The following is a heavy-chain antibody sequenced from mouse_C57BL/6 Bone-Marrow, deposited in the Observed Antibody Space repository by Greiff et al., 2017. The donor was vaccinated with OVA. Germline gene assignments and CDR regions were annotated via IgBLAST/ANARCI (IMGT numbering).Heavy chain of an antibody. CDR2: IYPGDGDT. CDR1: GYAFSSYW. D-gene: IGHD2-10*01. CDR3: AEAYYRNYVYFDG. J-gene: IGHJ1*03. V-gene: IGHV1-80*01. Sequence: QVQLQQSGAELVKPGASVKISCKASGYAFSSYWMNWVKQRPGKGLEWIGQIYPGDGDTNYNGKVKGKATLTAAKSSSTAYMQLSSLTSEDSAVDCCAEAYYRNYVYFDGWGTGTTVTVSS.